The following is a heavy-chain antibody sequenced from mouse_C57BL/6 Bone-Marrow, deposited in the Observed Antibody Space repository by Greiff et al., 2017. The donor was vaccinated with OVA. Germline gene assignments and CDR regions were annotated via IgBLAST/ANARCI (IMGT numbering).Heavy chain of an antibody. V-gene: IGHV1-74*01. CDR2: IHPSDSDT. D-gene: IGHD2-4*01. CDR1: GYTFTSYW. Sequence: QVQLKQPGAELVKPGASVKVSCKASGYTFTSYWMHWVKQRPGQGLEWIGRIHPSDSDTNYNQKFKGKATLTVDKSSSTAYMQLSSLTSEDSAVYYCAIGGLRRVCYAMDYWGQGTSVTVSS. J-gene: IGHJ4*01. CDR3: AIGGLRRVCYAMDY.